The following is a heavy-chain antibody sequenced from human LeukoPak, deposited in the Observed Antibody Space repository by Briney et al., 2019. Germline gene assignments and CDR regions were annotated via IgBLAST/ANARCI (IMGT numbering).Heavy chain of an antibody. J-gene: IGHJ4*02. D-gene: IGHD3-3*01. CDR2: IYYSGST. V-gene: IGHV4-38-2*01. CDR1: GYSISSGYY. Sequence: SETLSLTCAVSGYSISSGYYWGWIRQPPGKGLEWIGSIYYSGSTYYNPSLKSRVTISVDTSKNQFSLKLSSVTAADTAVYYCASPRVTIFGVVTENDYWGQGTLVTVSS. CDR3: ASPRVTIFGVVTENDY.